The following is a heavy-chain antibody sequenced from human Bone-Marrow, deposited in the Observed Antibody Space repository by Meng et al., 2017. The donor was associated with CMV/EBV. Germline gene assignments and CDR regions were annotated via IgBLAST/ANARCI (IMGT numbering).Heavy chain of an antibody. D-gene: IGHD3-9*01. CDR3: ARDGYYDILAGLNYYYYYGMDV. V-gene: IGHV3-33*01. Sequence: GESLKISCAASGFTFSSYGMHWVRQAPGKGLEWVAVIWYDGSNKYYADSVKGRFTISRDNAKNSLYLQMNSLRAEDTAVYYCARDGYYDILAGLNYYYYYGMDVCGQGTTVTVSS. CDR1: GFTFSSYG. CDR2: IWYDGSNK. J-gene: IGHJ6*02.